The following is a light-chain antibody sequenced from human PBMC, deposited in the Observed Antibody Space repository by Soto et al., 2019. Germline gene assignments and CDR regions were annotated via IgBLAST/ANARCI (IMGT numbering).Light chain of an antibody. CDR3: QKYGGSPLT. Sequence: EIVLTQSPGTLSLSPGERPTLSCRASQSVSSSYLAWYQQKPGQAPRLLIYGASSSATGIPDRFSGSGSGTDFTLTISSLESEDCDVYYCQKYGGSPLTFGGGTEVEIK. V-gene: IGKV3-20*01. J-gene: IGKJ4*01. CDR1: QSVSSSY. CDR2: GAS.